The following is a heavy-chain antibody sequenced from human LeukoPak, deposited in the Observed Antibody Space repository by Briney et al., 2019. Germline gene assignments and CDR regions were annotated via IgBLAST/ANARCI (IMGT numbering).Heavy chain of an antibody. Sequence: GGSLRLSCAASGFTVSSNYMSWVRQAPGKGLEWVSVIYSDGYTYHADSVKGRFTISRDNAKNSLYLQMNSLRAEDTAVYYCARELSSGYYGWGQGTLVTVSS. CDR2: IYSDGYT. CDR1: GFTVSSNY. J-gene: IGHJ4*02. CDR3: ARELSSGYYG. V-gene: IGHV3-66*01. D-gene: IGHD3-22*01.